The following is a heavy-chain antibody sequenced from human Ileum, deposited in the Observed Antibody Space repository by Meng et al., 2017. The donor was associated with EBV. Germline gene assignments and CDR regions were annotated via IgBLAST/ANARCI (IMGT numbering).Heavy chain of an antibody. CDR1: GYTFINQD. Sequence: QVGRVRAGAEKKKPGATIKVSCKASGYTFINQDINWVRQAAGQGLESIGWMNSYTGNAGYAQKFRGRVTMTRDTSINTAYLEVISLTSEDTAVYYCARGSGAGGRDWFDPWGQGTLVTVSS. V-gene: IGHV1-8*01. J-gene: IGHJ5*02. CDR3: ARGSGAGGRDWFDP. D-gene: IGHD3-16*01. CDR2: MNSYTGNA.